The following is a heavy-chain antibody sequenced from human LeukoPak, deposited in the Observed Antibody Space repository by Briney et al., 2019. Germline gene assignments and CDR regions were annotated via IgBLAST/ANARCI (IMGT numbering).Heavy chain of an antibody. D-gene: IGHD5-18*01. J-gene: IGHJ4*02. CDR2: IIPILGIA. Sequence: SVKVSCKASGGTFSSYAISWVRQAPGQGLEWMGRIIPILGIANYAQKFQGRVTITADKSTSTAYMELRSLRSDDTAVYYCARGGYSLYFDYWGQGTLVTVSS. V-gene: IGHV1-69*04. CDR1: GGTFSSYA. CDR3: ARGGYSLYFDY.